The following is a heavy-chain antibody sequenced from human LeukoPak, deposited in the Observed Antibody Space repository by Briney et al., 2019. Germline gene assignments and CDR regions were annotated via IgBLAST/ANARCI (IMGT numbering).Heavy chain of an antibody. J-gene: IGHJ4*02. CDR1: GFTFSSYW. D-gene: IGHD2-15*01. V-gene: IGHV3-7*01. CDR3: ASYCSGGSCYRDIDY. Sequence: GGSLRLSCAASGFTFSSYWMSWVRQAPGKGLEWVANIKQDGSEKYYVDSVKGRFTISRDNAKNSLYLQMNSLRAEDTAVYYCASYCSGGSCYRDIDYWGQGTLATVSS. CDR2: IKQDGSEK.